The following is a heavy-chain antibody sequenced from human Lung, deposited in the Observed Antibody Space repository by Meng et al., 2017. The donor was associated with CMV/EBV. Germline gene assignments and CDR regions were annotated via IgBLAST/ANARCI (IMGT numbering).Heavy chain of an antibody. V-gene: IGHV3-23*01. CDR2: ISGSGGKT. CDR3: AKVYQWLLLGPFEY. Sequence: GGSLRLXCAASRFTFSSYAMTWVRQAPGKGLEWVSVISGSGGKTHYADSVKGRFTISRDNSKNTLFLQMNSLRAEDTAVYYCAKVYQWLLLGPFEYWGQGTXVTVSS. D-gene: IGHD3-22*01. CDR1: RFTFSSYA. J-gene: IGHJ4*02.